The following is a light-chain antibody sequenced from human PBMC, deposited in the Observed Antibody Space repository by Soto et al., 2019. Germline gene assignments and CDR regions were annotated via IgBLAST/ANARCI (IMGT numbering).Light chain of an antibody. CDR1: SSDVGCYNY. J-gene: IGLJ1*01. V-gene: IGLV2-14*01. CDR2: DVS. Sequence: QSALTQPASVSGSPGQSITISCTGTSSDVGCYNYVSWYQQHPGKAPKLMIYDVSNRPSGVSNRFSGSKSGNTASLTISGLQAEDEADYYCSSYTSSSGVFGTGTKLTVL. CDR3: SSYTSSSGV.